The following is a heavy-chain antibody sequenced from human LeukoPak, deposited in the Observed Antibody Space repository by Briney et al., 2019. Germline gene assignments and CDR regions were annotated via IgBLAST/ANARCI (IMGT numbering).Heavy chain of an antibody. CDR2: ISYDGSNK. CDR3: ARVRGAVLTNWFDP. CDR1: GFTFSSYA. D-gene: IGHD6-19*01. V-gene: IGHV3-30-3*01. Sequence: GGSLRLSCAASGFTFSSYAMHWVRQAPGKGLEWVAVISYDGSNKYYADSVKGRFTISRDNAKNSLYLQMNSLRAEDTAVYYCARVRGAVLTNWFDPWGQGTLVTVSS. J-gene: IGHJ5*02.